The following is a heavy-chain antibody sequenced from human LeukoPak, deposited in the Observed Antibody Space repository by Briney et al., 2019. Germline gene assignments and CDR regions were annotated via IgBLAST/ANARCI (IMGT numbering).Heavy chain of an antibody. CDR2: ISGSGGST. J-gene: IGHJ6*03. Sequence: GGSLRLSCAASGFTFRRYAMSWVRPAPGRGLEWVSAISGSGGSTYYADSVKGRFTISRDNSKNTLYLQMNSLRAEDTAVYYCAKAGVTRIEYYYYYMDVWGKGTTVTVSS. CDR1: GFTFRRYA. D-gene: IGHD4-17*01. V-gene: IGHV3-23*01. CDR3: AKAGVTRIEYYYYYMDV.